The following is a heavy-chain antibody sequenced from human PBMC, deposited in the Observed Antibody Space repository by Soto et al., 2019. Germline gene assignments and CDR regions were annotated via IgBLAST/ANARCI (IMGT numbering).Heavy chain of an antibody. Sequence: SETLSLTCAVYGGSFSGYYWSWIRQPPGKGLEWIGEINHSGSTNYNPSLKSRVTISVDTSKNQFSLKLSSVTAADTAVYYCARLGGHCSSSSCFGFYVMDVWGQGTTVTVSS. J-gene: IGHJ6*02. V-gene: IGHV4-34*01. CDR2: INHSGST. CDR1: GGSFSGYY. D-gene: IGHD2-2*01. CDR3: ARLGGHCSSSSCFGFYVMDV.